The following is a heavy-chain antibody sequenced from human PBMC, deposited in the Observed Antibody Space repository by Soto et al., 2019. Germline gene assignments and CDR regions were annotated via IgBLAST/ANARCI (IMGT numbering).Heavy chain of an antibody. V-gene: IGHV6-1*01. CDR2: TYYRSKWYN. D-gene: IGHD5-12*01. Sequence: PSQTLSLTCAISGDSVSSNSAAWNWIRQSPSRGLEWLGRTYYRSKWYNDYAVSVKSRITINPDTSKNKISLQLNSVTPEDTSVYYCARAVYGGYDSTHFDYWGQGTLVTVSS. CDR1: GDSVSSNSAA. J-gene: IGHJ4*02. CDR3: ARAVYGGYDSTHFDY.